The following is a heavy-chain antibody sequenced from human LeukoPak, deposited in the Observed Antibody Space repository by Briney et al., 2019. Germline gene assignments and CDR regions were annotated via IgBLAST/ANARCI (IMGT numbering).Heavy chain of an antibody. V-gene: IGHV3-23*01. CDR2: IRSAVETT. CDR1: GFTMSHYG. J-gene: IGHJ4*02. D-gene: IGHD3/OR15-3a*01. CDR3: AKHFCTGLDCSLFDS. Sequence: QAGGSLRLSCAASGFTMSHYGVSWVRQAPGKGLEWISGIRSAVETTHYADSVKGWFIISRDNSKNALSLQLNSLRPEDTALYYCAKHFCTGLDCSLFDSWGQGTLVTVSS.